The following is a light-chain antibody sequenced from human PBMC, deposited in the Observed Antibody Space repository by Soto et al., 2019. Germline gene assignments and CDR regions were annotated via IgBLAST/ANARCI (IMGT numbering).Light chain of an antibody. CDR2: GAS. J-gene: IGKJ1*01. CDR3: QQYDNWPRT. Sequence: EIVMTQSPGTLSVSPGERATLSCGASQSVSSNLAWYQQKPGQAPRLLIYGASTRATGIPARFSGSRSGTEFTLTISSLQSEDFAVYYCQQYDNWPRTFGQGTKVEIK. CDR1: QSVSSN. V-gene: IGKV3-15*01.